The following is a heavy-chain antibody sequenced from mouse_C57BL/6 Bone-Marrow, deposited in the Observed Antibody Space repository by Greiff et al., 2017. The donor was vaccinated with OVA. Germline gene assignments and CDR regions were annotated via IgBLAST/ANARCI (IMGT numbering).Heavy chain of an antibody. CDR2: IWSGGST. CDR1: GFSLTSYG. V-gene: IGHV2-2*01. Sequence: VKLMESGPGLVQPSQSLSITCTVSGFSLTSYGVHWVRQSPGKGLEWLGVIWSGGSTDYNAAFISRLSISKDNSNRQVFFKMNSLQADDTAIYYCARKGGGYYGAMDYWGQGTSVTVSS. D-gene: IGHD2-3*01. J-gene: IGHJ4*01. CDR3: ARKGGGYYGAMDY.